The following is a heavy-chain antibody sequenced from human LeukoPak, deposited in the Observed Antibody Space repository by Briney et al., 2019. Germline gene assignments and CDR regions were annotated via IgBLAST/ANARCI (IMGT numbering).Heavy chain of an antibody. Sequence: GGSLRLSCAASGFTFSNYEMHWGRQGPGAGLEWVSYIRSSRITIHYADSVKGRFTLSRDNATNSLYLQMNSLRAEDTAVYDCARELRYFDWLTGAYYSSMDVWGKGTTVTVSS. CDR2: IRSSRITI. CDR3: ARELRYFDWLTGAYYSSMDV. J-gene: IGHJ6*03. V-gene: IGHV3-48*03. D-gene: IGHD3-9*01. CDR1: GFTFSNYE.